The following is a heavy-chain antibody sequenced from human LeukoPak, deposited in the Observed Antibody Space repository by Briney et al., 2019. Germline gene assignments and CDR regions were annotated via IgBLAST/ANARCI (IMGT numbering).Heavy chain of an antibody. D-gene: IGHD1-14*01. Sequence: ASVKVSCKASGYTFTSYYMHWVRQAPGQGLEWMGIINPSGGSTSYAQKFQGRVTMARDTSTSTVYMELSSLRSEDTAVYYCARTPRSGNWFDPWGQGTLVTVSS. J-gene: IGHJ5*02. CDR2: INPSGGST. V-gene: IGHV1-46*01. CDR3: ARTPRSGNWFDP. CDR1: GYTFTSYY.